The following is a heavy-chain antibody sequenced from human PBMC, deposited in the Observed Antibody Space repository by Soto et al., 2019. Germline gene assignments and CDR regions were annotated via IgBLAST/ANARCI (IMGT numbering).Heavy chain of an antibody. D-gene: IGHD2-21*01. CDR3: AKDSLFYYLDV. Sequence: EVQLVESGGGLAQPGRSLRLSCAASGFNINYYAMHWVRQAPGKGLEWVSGISWNSDIIGYADSVKGRFTISSDNAKNSVYLQMNSLRAEDTALYYCAKDSLFYYLDVWGQGTTVTVSS. CDR1: GFNINYYA. J-gene: IGHJ6*03. V-gene: IGHV3-9*01. CDR2: ISWNSDII.